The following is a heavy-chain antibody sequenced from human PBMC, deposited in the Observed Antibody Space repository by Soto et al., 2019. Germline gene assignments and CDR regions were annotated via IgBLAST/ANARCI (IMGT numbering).Heavy chain of an antibody. CDR3: ARHGLGLDY. D-gene: IGHD1-26*01. CDR2: IHYSGST. J-gene: IGHJ4*02. Sequence: PSETLSLTCTVSGGSISSYYWSWIRQPPGKGLDYIGYIHYSGSTNYNPSLKSRVTISLDTSKNQFSLKLSSVTAADTAVCYCARHGLGLDYWGQGTLVTVSS. V-gene: IGHV4-59*08. CDR1: GGSISSYY.